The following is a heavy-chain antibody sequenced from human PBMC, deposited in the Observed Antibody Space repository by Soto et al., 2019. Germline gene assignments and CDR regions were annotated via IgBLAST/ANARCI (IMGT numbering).Heavy chain of an antibody. CDR3: AKELDSLIVVVPAAKGAFDY. CDR1: GFTFSSYA. J-gene: IGHJ4*02. CDR2: ISGSGGST. Sequence: GGSLRLSCAASGFTFSSYAMSWVRQAPGKGLEWVSAISGSGGSTYYADSVKGRFTISRDNSKNTLYLQMNSLRAEDTAVYYCAKELDSLIVVVPAAKGAFDYWGQGTLVTVSS. V-gene: IGHV3-23*01. D-gene: IGHD2-2*01.